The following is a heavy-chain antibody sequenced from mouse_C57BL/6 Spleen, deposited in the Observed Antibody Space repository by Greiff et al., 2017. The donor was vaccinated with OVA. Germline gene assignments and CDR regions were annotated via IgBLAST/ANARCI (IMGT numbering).Heavy chain of an antibody. CDR2: IDPSDSYT. CDR1: GYTFTSYW. V-gene: IGHV1-50*01. D-gene: IGHD2-4*01. J-gene: IGHJ1*03. Sequence: VQLQQSGAELVKPGASVKLSCKASGYTFTSYWMQWVKQRPGQGLEWIGEIDPSDSYTNYNQKFKGKATLTVDTSSSTAYMQLSSLTSEDSAVYYCARGGDYDGGYVWGTGTTVTVSS. CDR3: ARGGDYDGGYV.